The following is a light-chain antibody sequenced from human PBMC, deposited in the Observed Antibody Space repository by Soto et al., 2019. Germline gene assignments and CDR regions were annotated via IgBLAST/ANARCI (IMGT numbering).Light chain of an antibody. CDR3: QQYNNWPPA. CDR2: GAS. CDR1: QSISTF. Sequence: IVMTQSPATLSVSPWERATLSCRASQSISTFLAWYQQKPGQAPRLLTHGASTRATGIPDRFSGSGSGTEFTLTISSLQSEDFAVYYCQQYNNWPPAFGGGTKVDIK. V-gene: IGKV3-15*01. J-gene: IGKJ4*01.